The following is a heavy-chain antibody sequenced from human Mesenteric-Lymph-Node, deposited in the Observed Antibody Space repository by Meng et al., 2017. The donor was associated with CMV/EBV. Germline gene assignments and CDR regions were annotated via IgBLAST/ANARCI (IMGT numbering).Heavy chain of an antibody. CDR2: IYSSGST. CDR3: ARDSANFGALSPFDY. Sequence: SETLSLTCTVSGGSISSSTYYWGWIRQPPGKGLEWIGSIYSSGSTYYNPSLKSRVIILIDTSKNQFSLRLNSVTAADAAVYYCARDSANFGALSPFDYWGQGTLVTVSS. CDR1: GGSISSSTYY. J-gene: IGHJ4*02. D-gene: IGHD3-10*01. V-gene: IGHV4-39*07.